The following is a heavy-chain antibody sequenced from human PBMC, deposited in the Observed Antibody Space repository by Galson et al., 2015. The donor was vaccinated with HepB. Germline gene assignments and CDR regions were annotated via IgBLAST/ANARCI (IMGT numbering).Heavy chain of an antibody. CDR2: ISSSSSTI. Sequence: SLRLSCAASGFTFSSYSMNWVRQAPGKGLEWVSYISSSSSTIYYADSVKGRFTISRDNAKNSLYLQMNSLRDEDTAVYYCARGGAGYCSSTSCYGCLYWGQGTLVTVSS. CDR1: GFTFSSYS. V-gene: IGHV3-48*02. D-gene: IGHD2-2*01. J-gene: IGHJ4*02. CDR3: ARGGAGYCSSTSCYGCLY.